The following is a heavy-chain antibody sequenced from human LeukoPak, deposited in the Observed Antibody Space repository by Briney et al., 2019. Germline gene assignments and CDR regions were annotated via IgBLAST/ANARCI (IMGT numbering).Heavy chain of an antibody. CDR2: IWYDGSNK. J-gene: IGHJ6*02. Sequence: GGSLRLSCAASGFTFSSYGMHWVRQAPGKGLEWVAVIWYDGSNKYYADSVKGRFTISRDNSKNTLYLQMDSLRAEDTAVYYCARDESCSSTSCYTTPYYYYYGMDVWGQGTTVTVSS. CDR3: ARDESCSSTSCYTTPYYYYYGMDV. CDR1: GFTFSSYG. D-gene: IGHD2-2*02. V-gene: IGHV3-33*01.